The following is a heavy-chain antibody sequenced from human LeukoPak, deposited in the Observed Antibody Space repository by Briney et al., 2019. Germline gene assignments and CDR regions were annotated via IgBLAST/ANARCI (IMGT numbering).Heavy chain of an antibody. J-gene: IGHJ4*02. D-gene: IGHD3-16*01. CDR2: IKHDGSET. Sequence: PGGSLRLSCAASGFIFSSTWMTWVRQAPGKGPEWVAYIKHDGSETNYVDSVKGRFTVSRDNVKNSLYLQMNSLRADDTAVYYCSATSGRTGGNSWGQGVLVTVSS. V-gene: IGHV3-7*03. CDR3: SATSGRTGGNS. CDR1: GFIFSSTW.